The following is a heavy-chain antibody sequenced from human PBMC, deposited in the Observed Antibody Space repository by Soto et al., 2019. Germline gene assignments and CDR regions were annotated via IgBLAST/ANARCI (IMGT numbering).Heavy chain of an antibody. CDR1: GFNVTNTY. CDR2: IYRGFST. J-gene: IGHJ3*02. D-gene: IGHD6-6*01. CDR3: ARDRSDSSRDDSFDI. V-gene: IGHV3-53*01. Sequence: PGGSLRLSCAVSGFNVTNTYMSWVRQAPGKGLEWVSVIYRGFSTFYADSVKGRSTVSRDDSKNTVSLQMNSLRAEDTAVYYCARDRSDSSRDDSFDIWGQGTMVTVSS.